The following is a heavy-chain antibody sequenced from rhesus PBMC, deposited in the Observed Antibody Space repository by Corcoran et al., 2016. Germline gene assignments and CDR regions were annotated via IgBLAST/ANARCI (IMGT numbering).Heavy chain of an antibody. CDR3: ARGRAAAGTTRGYYGLDS. CDR2: INGNSGST. J-gene: IGHJ6*01. D-gene: IGHD6-31*01. CDR1: GASISSYW. Sequence: QVQLQESGPGLVKPSETLSLTCAVSGASISSYWWSWIHQPPGKGLEWIGEINGNSGSTYYNPSLKSRVTISKDASKNQFSLKLSSVTAADTAVYYCARGRAAAGTTRGYYGLDSWGQGVVVTVSS. V-gene: IGHV4-80*01.